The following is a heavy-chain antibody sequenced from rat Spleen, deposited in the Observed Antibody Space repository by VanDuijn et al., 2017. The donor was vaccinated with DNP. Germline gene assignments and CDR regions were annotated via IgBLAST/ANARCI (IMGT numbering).Heavy chain of an antibody. J-gene: IGHJ3*01. V-gene: IGHV5-25*01. CDR1: GFTFSNYD. D-gene: IGHD1-7*01. CDR3: VTQGGSYYPDLFAY. Sequence: EAYLEESGGGLVQPGRSLKLSCAASGFTFSNYDMAWVRQAPTKGLEWVAFISSSGAITYYRGSVKGRFTGSSDNVKSTLYLQMDSLRSEDTATYYCVTQGGSYYPDLFAYWGQGTLVTVSS. CDR2: ISSSGAIT.